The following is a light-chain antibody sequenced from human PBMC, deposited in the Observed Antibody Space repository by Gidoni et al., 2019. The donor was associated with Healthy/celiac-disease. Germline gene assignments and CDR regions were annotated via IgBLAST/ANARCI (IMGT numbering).Light chain of an antibody. CDR3: QGWDSSTYV. V-gene: IGLV3-9*01. CDR1: NIGSKN. CDR2: RDS. Sequence: SSDLPQPLLVSAPLGQTATITCGGNNIGSKNVHWYQPKPAHAPVLVIYRDSNRPSGIPERFSGSNSGNTATLTISRAQAGDEADYYGQGWDSSTYVFGTGTKVTVL. J-gene: IGLJ1*01.